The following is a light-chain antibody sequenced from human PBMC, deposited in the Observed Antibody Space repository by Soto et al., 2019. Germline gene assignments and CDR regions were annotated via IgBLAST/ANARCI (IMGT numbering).Light chain of an antibody. Sequence: EIVLTQSPVTLSLSPGERATLSCRASQSVSNQLAWYQQKPGQAPRLLIYDASRRVTGIPPRFSGSGSGTDFTLTISRLEPEDFALYYCQQYGYSPITFGQGTRLEIK. CDR3: QQYGYSPIT. CDR1: QSVSNQ. CDR2: DAS. J-gene: IGKJ5*01. V-gene: IGKV3-11*01.